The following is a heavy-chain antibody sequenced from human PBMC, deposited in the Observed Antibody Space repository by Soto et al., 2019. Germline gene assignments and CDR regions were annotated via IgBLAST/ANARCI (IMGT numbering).Heavy chain of an antibody. Sequence: QITLKESGPTLVKPTQTLTLTFTFSGFSLSTSGVGVGWIRQPQGNALEWLALLYCDDDKRYSPSLKSRLTITKDTSKNQVVLTMTTMDPVDTATYYCAHSHHSIVRGVTLNWFDPWGQGTLVTVSS. J-gene: IGHJ5*02. D-gene: IGHD3-10*01. CDR3: AHSHHSIVRGVTLNWFDP. CDR2: LYCDDDK. CDR1: GFSLSTSGVG. V-gene: IGHV2-5*02.